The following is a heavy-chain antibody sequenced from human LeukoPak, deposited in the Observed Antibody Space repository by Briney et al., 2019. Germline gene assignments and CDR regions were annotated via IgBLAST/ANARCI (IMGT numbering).Heavy chain of an antibody. J-gene: IGHJ4*02. Sequence: GGSLRLSCAASGFTFSSYWMHWVRQAPGKGLVWVSRINSDGRDTTYADSVKGRFTISRDNAKNTLYLQMNSLRAEDTAVYYCARDWLYSSGWAQNDCWGQGTLVTVSS. V-gene: IGHV3-74*01. CDR1: GFTFSSYW. D-gene: IGHD6-19*01. CDR2: INSDGRDT. CDR3: ARDWLYSSGWAQNDC.